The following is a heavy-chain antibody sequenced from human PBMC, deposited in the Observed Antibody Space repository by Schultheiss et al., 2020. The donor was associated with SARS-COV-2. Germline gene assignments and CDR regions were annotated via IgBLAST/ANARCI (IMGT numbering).Heavy chain of an antibody. Sequence: ASVKVSCKASRGTFSRHGISWVRQAPGQGLEWMGWINPNSGGTNYAQKFQGRVTMTRDTSISTAYMELSRLRSDDTAVYYCASGGLLWFGELLYVLGYWGQGTLVTVSS. CDR3: ASGGLLWFGELLYVLGY. CDR1: RGTFSRHG. D-gene: IGHD3-10*01. J-gene: IGHJ4*02. V-gene: IGHV1-2*02. CDR2: INPNSGGT.